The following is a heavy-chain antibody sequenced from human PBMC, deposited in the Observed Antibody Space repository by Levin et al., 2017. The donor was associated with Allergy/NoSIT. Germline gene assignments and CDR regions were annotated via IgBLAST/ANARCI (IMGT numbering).Heavy chain of an antibody. J-gene: IGHJ6*02. CDR3: ARDKRRSSWDRYGMDV. CDR1: GGSISSSSYY. Sequence: GSLRLSCTVSGGSISSSSYYWGWIRQPPGKGLEWIGSIYYSGSTYYNPSLKSRVTISVDTSKNQFSLKLSSVTAADTAVYYCARDKRRSSWDRYGMDVWGQGTTVTVSS. CDR2: IYYSGST. V-gene: IGHV4-39*07. D-gene: IGHD6-13*01.